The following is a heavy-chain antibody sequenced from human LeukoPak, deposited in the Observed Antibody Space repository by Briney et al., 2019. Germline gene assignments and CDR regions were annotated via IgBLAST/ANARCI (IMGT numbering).Heavy chain of an antibody. D-gene: IGHD2-8*01. CDR2: ISYDGSNK. Sequence: GGSLRLSCAASGLTFSSYAMHWVRQAAGNGLEWVAVISYDGSNKYYADSVKGRFTISRDNSKNTMYLQMNSLRAEDTAVYYCARGDEWCMLLPPALCYYYGMDVWGQGTTVTVSS. V-gene: IGHV3-30-3*01. J-gene: IGHJ6*02. CDR1: GLTFSSYA. CDR3: ARGDEWCMLLPPALCYYYGMDV.